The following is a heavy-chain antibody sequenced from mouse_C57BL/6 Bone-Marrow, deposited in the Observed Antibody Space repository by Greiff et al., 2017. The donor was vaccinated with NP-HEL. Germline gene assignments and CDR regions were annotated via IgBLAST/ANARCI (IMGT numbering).Heavy chain of an antibody. J-gene: IGHJ1*03. V-gene: IGHV1-82*01. D-gene: IGHD1-1*01. CDR2: IYPGDGDT. CDR3: ARLTTVVARGYFDV. CDR1: GYAFSSSW. Sequence: VQLQQSGPELVKPGASVKISCKASGYAFSSSWMNWVKQRPGKGLEWIGRIYPGDGDTNYNGKFKGKATLTADKSSSTAYMQLSSLTSEDSAVYFCARLTTVVARGYFDVWGTGTTVTVSS.